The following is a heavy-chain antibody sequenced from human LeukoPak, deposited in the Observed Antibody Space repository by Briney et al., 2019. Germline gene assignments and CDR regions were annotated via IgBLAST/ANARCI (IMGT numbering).Heavy chain of an antibody. CDR2: ISSDGSST. CDR3: ARETNYAFDI. CDR1: GSTFSNYW. V-gene: IGHV3-74*01. D-gene: IGHD1-1*01. Sequence: GGSLRLSCAASGSTFSNYWMHWVRQTPGKGLVWVSRISSDGSSTSYADSVRGRFTISRDNAKNTLYLQMNSLRAEDPAVYYCARETNYAFDIWGQGTMVTVSS. J-gene: IGHJ3*02.